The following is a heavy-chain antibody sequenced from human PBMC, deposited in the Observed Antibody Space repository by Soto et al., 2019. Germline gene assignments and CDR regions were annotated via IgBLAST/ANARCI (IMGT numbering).Heavy chain of an antibody. Sequence: QVQLVQSGPEVEKPGASVKVSCKASGYPFTNYGLSWVRQAPGQGLEWMGWISGYNGNTNYAQNFQGRVTMTTDTSTSTAYMEMTSLRSDDTAVYYCARDHHCSGGNCYLYYYGMDVWGQGTTVTVSS. CDR1: GYPFTNYG. CDR2: ISGYNGNT. D-gene: IGHD2-15*01. J-gene: IGHJ6*02. CDR3: ARDHHCSGGNCYLYYYGMDV. V-gene: IGHV1-18*01.